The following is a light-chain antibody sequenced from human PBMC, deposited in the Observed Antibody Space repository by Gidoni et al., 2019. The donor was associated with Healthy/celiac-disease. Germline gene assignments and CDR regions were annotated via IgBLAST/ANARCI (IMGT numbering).Light chain of an antibody. CDR3: KQLNSYPLT. V-gene: IGKV1-9*01. Sequence: IHLTQSPSSLSASVGDRVTITCRASQGISSYLDWYQQKPGKAPKLLIYAASNLQSGVPSRFSGSGSGTDFTLNISRLQPEDFATYYCKQLNSYPLTFGGGTKVEIK. J-gene: IGKJ4*01. CDR2: AAS. CDR1: QGISSY.